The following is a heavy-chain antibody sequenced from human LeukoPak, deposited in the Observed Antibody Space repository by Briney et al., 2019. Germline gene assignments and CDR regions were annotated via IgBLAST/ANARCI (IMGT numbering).Heavy chain of an antibody. CDR1: GGSVDNSNYY. CDR3: ASERWSRRSYFDF. CDR2: IFSSGST. Sequence: SETLSLTCAVSGGSVDNSNYYWAWIRQPPGRGLEWIGTIFSSGSTFYSPSLETRITISVDTSMTQFSLKLSSVTAADTAVYFCASERWSRRSYFDFWGQGILVTVSS. D-gene: IGHD5-24*01. V-gene: IGHV4-39*07. J-gene: IGHJ4*02.